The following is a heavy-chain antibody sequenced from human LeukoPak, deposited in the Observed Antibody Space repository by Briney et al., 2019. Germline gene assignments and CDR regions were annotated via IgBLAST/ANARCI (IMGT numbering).Heavy chain of an antibody. V-gene: IGHV4-34*01. J-gene: IGHJ3*02. CDR3: ATEGLAGTGTQWHVFDI. CDR2: INHSAST. CDR1: GGPFRGDS. D-gene: IGHD6-13*01. Sequence: SETLSLTCAVYGGPFRGDSWTWIRQPPGKGLEWIGEINHSASTNYNPSLKSRVIMSLDTSKNQLSLNLTSVTAADTAVYYCATEGLAGTGTQWHVFDIWGQGTLVTVSS.